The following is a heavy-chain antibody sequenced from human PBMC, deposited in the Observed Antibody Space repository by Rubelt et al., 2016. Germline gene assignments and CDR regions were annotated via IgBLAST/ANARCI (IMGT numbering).Heavy chain of an antibody. J-gene: IGHJ4*02. CDR3: AGASTYNTLDY. V-gene: IGHV4-59*01. Sequence: QVQLQESGPGLVEPSETLSLTCTVSGGSISAYYWSWIRQSPGKGLEWLGYISYSESNYNPSLKSRVSMSVETSKKQFSLKVSSVTADDTAVYYCAGASTYNTLDYWGQGTLVTVSP. CDR1: GGSISAYY. CDR2: ISYSES. D-gene: IGHD1-1*01.